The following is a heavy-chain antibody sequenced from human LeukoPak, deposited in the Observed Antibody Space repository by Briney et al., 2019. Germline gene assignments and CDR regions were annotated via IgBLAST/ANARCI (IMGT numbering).Heavy chain of an antibody. D-gene: IGHD3-22*01. V-gene: IGHV3-30*18. J-gene: IGHJ4*02. Sequence: GGSLRLSCAASGFTFSSYGMHWVRQAPGEGLEWVAVISYDGSNKYYADSVKGRFTISRDNSKNTLYLQMNSLRAEDTAVYYCAKEDRHYYDSSGYYGPGLDYWGQGTLVTVSS. CDR2: ISYDGSNK. CDR3: AKEDRHYYDSSGYYGPGLDY. CDR1: GFTFSSYG.